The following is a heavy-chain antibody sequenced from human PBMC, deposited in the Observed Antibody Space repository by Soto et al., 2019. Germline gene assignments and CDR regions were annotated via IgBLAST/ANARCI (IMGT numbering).Heavy chain of an antibody. Sequence: PSETLSLTCTVSSGSISSYYWSWIRQPPGKGLEWIGYIYYSGSTNYNPSLKSRVTISVDTSKNQFSLNLRSVTAADTAVYYCTRFKGDYSSYYIMDGWAKRTTVTVSS. V-gene: IGHV4-59*01. D-gene: IGHD3-16*01. CDR3: TRFKGDYSSYYIMDG. J-gene: IGHJ6*03. CDR1: SGSISSYY. CDR2: IYYSGST.